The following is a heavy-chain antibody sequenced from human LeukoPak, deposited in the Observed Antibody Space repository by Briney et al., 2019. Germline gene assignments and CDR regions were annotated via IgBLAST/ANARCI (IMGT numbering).Heavy chain of an antibody. J-gene: IGHJ6*02. CDR1: GGTFSSYA. Sequence: RASVKVSCKASGGTFSSYAISWVRQAPGQGLEWMGGIIPIFGTANYAQKFQGRVTITADESTSTAYMELSSLRSEDTAVYYCARGSSVTIFGVVLGYVYGMDVWGQGTTVTVSS. CDR3: ARGSSVTIFGVVLGYVYGMDV. D-gene: IGHD3-3*01. V-gene: IGHV1-69*13. CDR2: IIPIFGTA.